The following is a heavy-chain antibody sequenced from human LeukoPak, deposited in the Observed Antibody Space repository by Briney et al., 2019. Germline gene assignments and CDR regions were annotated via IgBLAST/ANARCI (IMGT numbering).Heavy chain of an antibody. CDR2: ISWNSGSI. Sequence: GGSLRLSCAASGFTFDDYAMHWVRQAPGKGLEGVSGISWNSGSIGYADSVKGRFTISRDNAKNSLYLQMNSLRAEDTALYYCAKGWWEPRYYFDYWGQGTLVTVSS. CDR3: AKGWWEPRYYFDY. D-gene: IGHD2-15*01. J-gene: IGHJ4*02. V-gene: IGHV3-9*01. CDR1: GFTFDDYA.